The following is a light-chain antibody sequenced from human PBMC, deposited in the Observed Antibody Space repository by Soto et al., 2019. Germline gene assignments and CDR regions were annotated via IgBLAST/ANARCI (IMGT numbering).Light chain of an antibody. CDR1: QSVNSN. J-gene: IGKJ1*01. V-gene: IGKV3-15*01. CDR3: QQYNVWPPL. Sequence: DIVTTQSPATLSVSPGEGVTLSCRASQSVNSNLAWYQQKPGQAPRLLIYGASTRATGIPARFSGSGSGTEFTLTISSLQSEDFAVYYCQQYNVWPPLFGQGTKVDIK. CDR2: GAS.